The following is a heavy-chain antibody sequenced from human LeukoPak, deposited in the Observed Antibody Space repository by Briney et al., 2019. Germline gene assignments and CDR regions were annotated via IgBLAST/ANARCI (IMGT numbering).Heavy chain of an antibody. CDR1: GGSFSGYY. CDR3: ARVPFITMVRGVIDY. V-gene: IGHV4-34*01. J-gene: IGHJ4*02. Sequence: SETLSLTCAVYGGSFSGYYWSWIRQPPGKGLEWIGEINHSGSTNYNPSLKSRVIITVDTSKNQFSLKLSSVTAADTAVYYCARVPFITMVRGVIDYWGQGTLVTVSS. D-gene: IGHD3-10*01. CDR2: INHSGST.